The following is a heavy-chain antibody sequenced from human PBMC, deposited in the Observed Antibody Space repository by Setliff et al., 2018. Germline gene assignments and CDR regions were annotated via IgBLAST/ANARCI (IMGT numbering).Heavy chain of an antibody. CDR2: IKRITDSGTT. V-gene: IGHV3-15*01. D-gene: IGHD6-19*01. CDR3: TTSPLSSGWHSNITYNMDV. J-gene: IGHJ6*02. CDR1: GFTFSNAW. Sequence: GGSLRLSCTASGFTFSNAWMSWVRQAPGKGLEWVGRIKRITDSGTTDHAAPVKVRFTVSRDDSISTLYLQMNSLKTEDTAVYYCTTSPLSSGWHSNITYNMDVWGQGTTVTVSS.